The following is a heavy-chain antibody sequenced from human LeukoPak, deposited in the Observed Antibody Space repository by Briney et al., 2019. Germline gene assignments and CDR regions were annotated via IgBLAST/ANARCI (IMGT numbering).Heavy chain of an antibody. V-gene: IGHV1-18*04. CDR3: SKEIGGVIAVAGSDY. J-gene: IGHJ4*02. CDR2: ISAYNGNT. CDR1: GYTFTSYG. D-gene: IGHD6-19*01. Sequence: GASVKVSCKASGYTFTSYGISWVRQAPGQGLEWMGWISAYNGNTNYAQKLQGRVTMTTDTSTSTAYMELRSLRSDDTAVYYCSKEIGGVIAVAGSDYWGQGTLVTVSS.